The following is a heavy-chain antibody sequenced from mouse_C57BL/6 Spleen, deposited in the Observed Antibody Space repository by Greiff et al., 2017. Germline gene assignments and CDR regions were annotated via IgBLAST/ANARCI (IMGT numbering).Heavy chain of an antibody. CDR2: ISYDGSN. D-gene: IGHD3-3*01. CDR3: ARGGLYY. Sequence: ESGPGLVKPSQSLSLTCSVTGYSITSGYYWNWIRQFPGNKLEWMGYISYDGSNNYNPSLKNRISITRDTSKNQFFLKLNSVTTEDTATYYCARGGLYYWGQGTLVTVSA. CDR1: GYSITSGYY. V-gene: IGHV3-6*01. J-gene: IGHJ3*01.